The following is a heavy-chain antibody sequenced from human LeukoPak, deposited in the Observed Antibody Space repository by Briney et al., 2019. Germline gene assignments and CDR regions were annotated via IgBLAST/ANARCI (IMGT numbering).Heavy chain of an antibody. CDR2: FDPEDGET. Sequence: ASVKVSCKVSGYTLTELSMHWVRQAPGKGLEWMGGFDPEDGETIYAQKFQGRVTMTEDTSTDTAYMELSSLRSEDTAVYYCATGPSPMIVVVWAFDIWGQGTMVTVSS. J-gene: IGHJ3*02. D-gene: IGHD3-22*01. CDR3: ATGPSPMIVVVWAFDI. V-gene: IGHV1-24*01. CDR1: GYTLTELS.